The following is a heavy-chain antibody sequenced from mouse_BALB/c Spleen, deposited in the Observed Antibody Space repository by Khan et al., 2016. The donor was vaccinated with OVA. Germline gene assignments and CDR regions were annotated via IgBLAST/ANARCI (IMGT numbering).Heavy chain of an antibody. CDR1: GFSLTRYG. D-gene: IGHD2-13*01. J-gene: IGHJ1*01. V-gene: IGHV2-2*02. CDR3: ARNGDYVHWYFDV. Sequence: VQLQESGPGLVQPSQSLSITCTVSGFSLTRYGLHWVRQSPGKGLEWLGVIWSGGSTDYNAAFISRLSISKDNSKSKVFFKMTSLQANDTSIYYCARNGDYVHWYFDVWGSGTTVTVSS. CDR2: IWSGGST.